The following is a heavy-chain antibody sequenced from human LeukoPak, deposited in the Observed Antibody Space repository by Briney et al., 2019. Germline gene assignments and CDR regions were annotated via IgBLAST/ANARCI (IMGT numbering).Heavy chain of an antibody. D-gene: IGHD3-10*01. CDR3: AREALAYGSGNRDY. Sequence: ASVKVSCKASGYTFTSYDINWVRQATGQGLEWMGWMNPNSGNTGYAQKFQGRVTMTRNTPISTAYMELSSLRPEDTAVYYCAREALAYGSGNRDYWGQGTLVTVSS. V-gene: IGHV1-8*01. CDR1: GYTFTSYD. J-gene: IGHJ4*02. CDR2: MNPNSGNT.